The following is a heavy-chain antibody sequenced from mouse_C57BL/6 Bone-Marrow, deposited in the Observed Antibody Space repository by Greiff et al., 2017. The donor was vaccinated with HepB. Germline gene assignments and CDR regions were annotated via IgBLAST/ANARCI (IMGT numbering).Heavy chain of an antibody. D-gene: IGHD1-1*01. Sequence: EVQGVESGGGLVQPGGSLSLSCAASGFTFTDYYMSWVRQPPGKALEWLGFIRNKANGDTTEYSASVKGQFTISRDNSQSILYLSMNALRAEDSATYYGARYMNYYGSSSAWFAYWGQGTLVTVSA. J-gene: IGHJ3*01. V-gene: IGHV7-3*01. CDR3: ARYMNYYGSSSAWFAY. CDR2: IRNKANGDTT. CDR1: GFTFTDYY.